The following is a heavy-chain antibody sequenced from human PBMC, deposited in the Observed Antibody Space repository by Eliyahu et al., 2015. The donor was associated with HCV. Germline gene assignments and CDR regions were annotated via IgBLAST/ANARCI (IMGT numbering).Heavy chain of an antibody. J-gene: IGHJ4*02. CDR2: VKSRTSXGTA. CDR3: ATDVADLGVGELDY. CDR1: GXTXXYDW. D-gene: IGHD3-10*01. V-gene: IGHV3-15*01. Sequence: EVQVVESGGGLVKPGGSLRLSXAASGXTXXYDWXTWVRQAPGKGREWVARVKSRTSXGTAEYATPVKGRFTISRDDSKKTVYLQMNSLKTEDTAVYYCATDVADLGVGELDYWGQGTLVTVSS.